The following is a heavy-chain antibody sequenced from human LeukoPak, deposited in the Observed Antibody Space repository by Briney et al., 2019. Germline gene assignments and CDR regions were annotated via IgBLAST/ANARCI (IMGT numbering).Heavy chain of an antibody. D-gene: IGHD3-22*01. V-gene: IGHV5-51*01. Sequence: GESLKISCKGSGYSFTSYWIGWVRQMPGKGLEWMGITYPGDSDTRYSPSFQGQVTISADKSISTAYLQWSSLKASDTAMYYCARRINYDSSGWIDYFDYWGQGTLVTVSS. CDR1: GYSFTSYW. CDR3: ARRINYDSSGWIDYFDY. CDR2: TYPGDSDT. J-gene: IGHJ4*02.